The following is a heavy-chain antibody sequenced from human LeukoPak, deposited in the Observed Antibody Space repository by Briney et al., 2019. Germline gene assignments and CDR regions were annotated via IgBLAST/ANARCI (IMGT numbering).Heavy chain of an antibody. V-gene: IGHV3-53*01. D-gene: IGHD1-26*01. CDR2: IYSGGTT. CDR1: GFTVSSNY. CDR3: AREQSARGSYY. J-gene: IGHJ4*02. Sequence: GGSLRLSGAASGFTVSSNYMSWVRQAPGKGLEWVSVIYSGGTTYYADSVKGRFTISRDNSKNTLYLQMNSLRAEDTAVYYCAREQSARGSYYWGQGTLVNVFS.